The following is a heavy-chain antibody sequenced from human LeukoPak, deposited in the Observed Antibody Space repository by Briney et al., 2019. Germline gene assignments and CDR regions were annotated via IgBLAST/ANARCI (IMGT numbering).Heavy chain of an antibody. CDR3: ARGTQLGVITTGQFDY. CDR1: GGSFSGYY. Sequence: PSETLSLTCAVYGGSFSGYYWSWIRQPPGKGLEWIGEINHSGSTYYNPSLKSRVTISVDTSKNQFSLKLSSVTAADTAVYYCARGTQLGVITTGQFDYWGQGTLVTVSS. J-gene: IGHJ4*02. D-gene: IGHD3-22*01. CDR2: INHSGST. V-gene: IGHV4-34*01.